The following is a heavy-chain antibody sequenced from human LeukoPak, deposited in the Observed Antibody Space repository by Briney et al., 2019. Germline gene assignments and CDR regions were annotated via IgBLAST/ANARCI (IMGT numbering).Heavy chain of an antibody. CDR2: IWYDGRNK. Sequence: QPGRSLILSCAAADFTFSSYGMHWVRQAPGKGLEWVAMIWYDGRNKVYADSVEGRFTISRDNSKNTLYLQMNSLRAEDTAVYYCASRYEVLTGMLADYYYAMDVWGQGTTVTVSS. CDR3: ASRYEVLTGMLADYYYAMDV. V-gene: IGHV3-33*01. D-gene: IGHD3-9*01. CDR1: DFTFSSYG. J-gene: IGHJ6*02.